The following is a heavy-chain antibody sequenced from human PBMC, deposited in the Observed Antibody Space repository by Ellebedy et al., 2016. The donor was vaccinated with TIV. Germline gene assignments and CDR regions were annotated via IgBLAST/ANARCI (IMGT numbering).Heavy chain of an antibody. V-gene: IGHV3-11*01. CDR2: ISSSVITT. J-gene: IGHJ4*02. CDR3: ARRSTDFAFDS. Sequence: GESLKISCAASGFTFSDYYMSWLRQAPGKGLVRISYISSSVITTNYADSVKGRFTISRDDAKNSLYRQMNSLRAEDTAVYFCARRSTDFAFDSWGQGTLVTVSS. D-gene: IGHD3/OR15-3a*01. CDR1: GFTFSDYY.